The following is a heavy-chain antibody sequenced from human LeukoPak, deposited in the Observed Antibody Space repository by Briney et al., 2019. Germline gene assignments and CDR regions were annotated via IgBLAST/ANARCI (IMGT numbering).Heavy chain of an antibody. J-gene: IGHJ5*02. V-gene: IGHV1-8*01. Sequence: ASVKVSCKASGDTFTSYDINWVRQATGQGLEWMGWMNPNSGNTGYEQKFQGRVTMTRNNSISTAYMELSSLRSEDTAVYYCARVISGSFNWFDPWGQGTLVTVSS. CDR3: ARVISGSFNWFDP. CDR2: MNPNSGNT. CDR1: GDTFTSYD. D-gene: IGHD1-26*01.